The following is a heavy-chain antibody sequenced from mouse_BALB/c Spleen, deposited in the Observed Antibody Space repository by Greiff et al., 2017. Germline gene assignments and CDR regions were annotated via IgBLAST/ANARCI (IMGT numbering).Heavy chain of an antibody. J-gene: IGHJ1*01. CDR2: INPSTGYT. CDR3: ERSDGSSYFDV. CDR1: GYTFTSYW. D-gene: IGHD1-1*01. V-gene: IGHV1-7*01. Sequence: QVQLQQSGAELAKPGASVKMSCKASGYTFTSYWMHWVKQRPGQGLEWIGYINPSTGYTEYNQKFKDKATLTEDKSSSTAYMQLSSLTSEDSAVYYCERSDGSSYFDVWGAGTTVTVAS.